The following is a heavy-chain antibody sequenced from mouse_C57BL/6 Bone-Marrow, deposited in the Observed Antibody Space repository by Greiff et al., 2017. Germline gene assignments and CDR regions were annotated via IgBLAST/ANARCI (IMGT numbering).Heavy chain of an antibody. CDR3: ARLWDEGYFDY. CDR2: INPSSGYT. D-gene: IGHD4-1*01. V-gene: IGHV1-4*01. Sequence: QVQLQQSGAELARPGASVKMSCKASGYTFTSYTMHWVKQRRGQGLEWIGYINPSSGYTKYNQKFKDKATLTADKSSSTAYMQLSSLTSEDSAVYYCARLWDEGYFDYWGQGTTLTVSS. CDR1: GYTFTSYT. J-gene: IGHJ2*01.